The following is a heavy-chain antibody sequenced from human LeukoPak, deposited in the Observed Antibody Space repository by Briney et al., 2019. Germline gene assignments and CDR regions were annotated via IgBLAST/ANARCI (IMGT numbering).Heavy chain of an antibody. J-gene: IGHJ6*02. CDR2: IYYSGST. CDR3: ARLGPTMVRGVSYYYGMDV. CDR1: GGSISSYY. V-gene: IGHV4-59*08. Sequence: SETLSLTCTVSGGSISSYYWSWIRQPPGKGLEWIGYIYYSGSTNYNPSLKSRVTISVDTSKNQFSLKLSSVTAADTAVYYCARLGPTMVRGVSYYYGMDVWGQGTTVTVSS. D-gene: IGHD3-10*01.